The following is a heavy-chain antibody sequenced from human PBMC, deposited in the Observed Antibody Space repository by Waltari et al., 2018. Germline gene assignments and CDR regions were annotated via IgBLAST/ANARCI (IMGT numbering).Heavy chain of an antibody. D-gene: IGHD7-27*01. J-gene: IGHJ4*02. CDR3: AKGVGKVGYFDY. CDR1: GFTFSSYA. V-gene: IGHV3-23*01. Sequence: EVQLLESGGGLVQPGGSLRLSCAASGFTFSSYAMSWVRQAPGKGLGWVSAISGSGGSTYYADSVKGRFTISRDNSKNTLYLQMNSLRAEDTAGYYCAKGVGKVGYFDYWGQGTLVTVSS. CDR2: ISGSGGST.